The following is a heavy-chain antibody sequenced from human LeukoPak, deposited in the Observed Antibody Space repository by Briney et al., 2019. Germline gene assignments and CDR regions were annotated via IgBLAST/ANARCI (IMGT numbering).Heavy chain of an antibody. V-gene: IGHV3-7*01. CDR1: GFTFSSYW. Sequence: PGGSLRLSCAASGFTFSSYWMSWVRQAPGKGLEWVANIKQDGSEKYYVDSVKGRFTISRDNAKNSLYLQMNSLRAEDTAVYYCASCGGDCSFDHWGQGTLVTVSS. D-gene: IGHD2-21*02. CDR3: ASCGGDCSFDH. CDR2: IKQDGSEK. J-gene: IGHJ4*02.